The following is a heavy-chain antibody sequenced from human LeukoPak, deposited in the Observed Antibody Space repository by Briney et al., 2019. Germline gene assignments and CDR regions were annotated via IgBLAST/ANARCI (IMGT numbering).Heavy chain of an antibody. D-gene: IGHD3-10*01. CDR3: ATASMVRGVISH. Sequence: ASVKVSCKASGGTFSSYAISWVRQAPGQGLEWMGGFDPEDGETIYAQKFQGRVTMTEDTSTDTAYMELSSLRSEDTAVYYCATASMVRGVISHWGQGTLVTVSS. CDR1: GGTFSSYA. J-gene: IGHJ4*02. CDR2: FDPEDGET. V-gene: IGHV1-24*01.